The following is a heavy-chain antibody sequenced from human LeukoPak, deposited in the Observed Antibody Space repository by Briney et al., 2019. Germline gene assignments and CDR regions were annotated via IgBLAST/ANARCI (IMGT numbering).Heavy chain of an antibody. CDR1: GVSISSYY. CDR3: AKSNGYGLVDI. D-gene: IGHD3-10*01. J-gene: IGHJ3*02. Sequence: SETLSLTCTVSGVSISSYYWSWIRQPAGKGLEWIGRIHTSGSTNYSPSLKSRVTISLDTSRNQFSLKLNSVTAADTAVYYCAKSNGYGLVDIWGQGTMVTVSS. CDR2: IHTSGST. V-gene: IGHV4-4*07.